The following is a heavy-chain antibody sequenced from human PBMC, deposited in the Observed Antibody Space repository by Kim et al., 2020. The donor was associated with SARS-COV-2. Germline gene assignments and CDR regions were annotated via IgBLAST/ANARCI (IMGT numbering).Heavy chain of an antibody. CDR3: ARLPISYYDILTGYAPFSTGAGYFDY. CDR2: IYYSGST. V-gene: IGHV4-39*01. Sequence: SETLSLTCTVSGGSISSSSYYWGWIRQPPGKGLEWIGSIYYSGSTYYNPSLKSRVTISVDTSKNQFSLKLSSVTAADTAVYYCARLPISYYDILTGYAPFSTGAGYFDYWGQGTLVTVSS. CDR1: GGSISSSSYY. D-gene: IGHD3-9*01. J-gene: IGHJ4*02.